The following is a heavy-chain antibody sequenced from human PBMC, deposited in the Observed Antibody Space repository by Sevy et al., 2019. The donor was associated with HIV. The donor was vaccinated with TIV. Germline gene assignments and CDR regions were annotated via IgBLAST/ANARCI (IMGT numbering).Heavy chain of an antibody. CDR2: ISGSGGST. Sequence: GGSLRLSCAASGFTFSSYAMSWVRQAPWKGLEWVSAISGSGGSTYYADSVKGRFTISRDNSKNTLYLQMNSLRAEDTAVYYCASGGFYYDSSGYYVNYWGQGTLVTVSS. V-gene: IGHV3-23*01. CDR1: GFTFSSYA. D-gene: IGHD3-22*01. J-gene: IGHJ4*02. CDR3: ASGGFYYDSSGYYVNY.